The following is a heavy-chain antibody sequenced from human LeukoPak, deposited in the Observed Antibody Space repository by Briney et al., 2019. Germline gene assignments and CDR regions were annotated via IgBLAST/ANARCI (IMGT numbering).Heavy chain of an antibody. J-gene: IGHJ4*02. D-gene: IGHD4-17*01. V-gene: IGHV4-39*07. CDR1: GGSISSSSYY. Sequence: SETLSLTCTVSGGSISSSSYYWGWIRQPPGKGLEWIGSIYYSGSTNYNPSLKSRVTISVDTSKNQFSLKLSSVTAADTAVYYCAREVWTTVTFFGYWGQGTLVTVSS. CDR2: IYYSGST. CDR3: AREVWTTVTFFGY.